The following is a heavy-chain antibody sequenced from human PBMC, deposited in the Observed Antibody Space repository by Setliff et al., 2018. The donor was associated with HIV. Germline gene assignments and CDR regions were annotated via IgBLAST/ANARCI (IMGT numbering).Heavy chain of an antibody. J-gene: IGHJ5*02. CDR3: ARSLGGRFDP. V-gene: IGHV4-31*11. D-gene: IGHD3-10*01. Sequence: SETLSLTCAVSGYSIRNHYWSWIRQHPGRGLEWIGYIYSSGSTYNNPSLKSRVTISLDTSKEKFSLNLSSVTAADTAVYYCARSLGGRFDPWGQGTLVTVSS. CDR1: GYSIRNHY. CDR2: IYSSGST.